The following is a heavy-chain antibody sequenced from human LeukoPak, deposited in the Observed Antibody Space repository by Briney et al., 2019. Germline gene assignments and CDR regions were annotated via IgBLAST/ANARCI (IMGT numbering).Heavy chain of an antibody. D-gene: IGHD2/OR15-2a*01. CDR2: FYLNRQP. CDR1: RGSIGDSY. Sequence: PSETLSLTCTVSRGSIGDSYLSWVRQPPGKGLEWIGVFYLNRQPQYTPSLQSRGTVSLDTSKSHFSLKLRSVTASDTAVYYCARHTLVRQPFDIWGRGTVVTVSS. J-gene: IGHJ3*02. CDR3: ARHTLVRQPFDI. V-gene: IGHV4-59*08.